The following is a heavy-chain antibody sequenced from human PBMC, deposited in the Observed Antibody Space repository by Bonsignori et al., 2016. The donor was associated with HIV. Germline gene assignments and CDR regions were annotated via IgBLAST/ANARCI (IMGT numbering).Heavy chain of an antibody. CDR2: IYHSGST. J-gene: IGHJ4*02. V-gene: IGHV4-38-2*01. Sequence: WIRQPPGKGLEWIGSIYHSGSTYYNPSLKSRVTISVDTSKNQFSLKLSSVTAADTAVYYCARLGKGIAARRIDYWGQGTLVTVSS. D-gene: IGHD6-6*01. CDR3: ARLGKGIAARRIDY.